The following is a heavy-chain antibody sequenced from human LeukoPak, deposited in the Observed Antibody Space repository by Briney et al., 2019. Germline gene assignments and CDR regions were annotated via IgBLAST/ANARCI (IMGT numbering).Heavy chain of an antibody. CDR2: ITWNSDDM. CDR1: GFSFEAYG. V-gene: IGHV3-9*01. J-gene: IGHJ4*02. D-gene: IGHD1-1*01. Sequence: GGSLRLSCAASGFSFEAYGMYWVRQAPGKGLEWVSGITWNSDDMAYADSVKGRFTISRDNAKNCLYLQMNSLTVEDTALYYCTRVNSWRTGFDYWGQGTLVTVSS. CDR3: TRVNSWRTGFDY.